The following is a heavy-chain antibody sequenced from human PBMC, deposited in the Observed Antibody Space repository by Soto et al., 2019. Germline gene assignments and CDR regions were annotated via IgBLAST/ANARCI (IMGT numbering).Heavy chain of an antibody. CDR2: IWYDGSKK. CDR1: GFTFSSFG. Sequence: QVQVVESGGGVVQPGRSLRLSCAASGFTFSSFGMHWVRQAPGKGLEWVSLIWYDGSKKSYVDSVKGRFTISRANSRNTVYLQMISLRAADTAVYYCARDASYYSLWSGYYPSRNGMDVWGQGTTVTGSS. J-gene: IGHJ6*02. D-gene: IGHD3-3*01. CDR3: ARDASYYSLWSGYYPSRNGMDV. V-gene: IGHV3-33*01.